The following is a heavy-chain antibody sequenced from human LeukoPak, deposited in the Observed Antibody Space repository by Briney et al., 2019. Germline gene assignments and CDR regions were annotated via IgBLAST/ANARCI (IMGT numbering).Heavy chain of an antibody. V-gene: IGHV5-51*01. Sequence: GGSLKISCKGSGYSFTSYWIGWVRQMPGKGLEWMGIIYPGDSDTRYSPSFQGQVTISADKSISTAYLQWSSLKASDTAMYYCARHRGGPPKSYYYYYGMDVWGQGTTVTVSS. J-gene: IGHJ6*02. CDR1: GYSFTSYW. CDR3: ARHRGGPPKSYYYYYGMDV. CDR2: IYPGDSDT.